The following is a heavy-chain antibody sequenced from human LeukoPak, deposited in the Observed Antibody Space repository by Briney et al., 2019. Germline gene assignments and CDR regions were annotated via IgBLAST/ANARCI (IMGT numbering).Heavy chain of an antibody. CDR1: GFTFSSYG. Sequence: QSGGSLRLSCAASGFTFSSYGMHWVRQAPGKGLEWVAVISYDGSNKYYADSVKGRFTISRDNSKNTLYLQMNSLRAEDTAVYYCAKDRVRGSSSWYFDYWGQGTLVIVSS. CDR2: ISYDGSNK. CDR3: AKDRVRGSSSWYFDY. V-gene: IGHV3-30*18. J-gene: IGHJ4*02. D-gene: IGHD6-13*01.